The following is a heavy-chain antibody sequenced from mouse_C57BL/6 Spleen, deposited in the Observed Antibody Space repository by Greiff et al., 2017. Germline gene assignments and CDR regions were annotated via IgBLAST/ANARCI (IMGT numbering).Heavy chain of an antibody. CDR3: ARSFYYDYDDRYFDV. D-gene: IGHD2-4*01. Sequence: QVLLQQPGAELVKPGASVKLSCKASGYTFTSYWMHWVKQRPGQGLEWIGMIHPNSGSTNYNEKFKSKATLTVDKSSSTAYMQLSSLTSEDSAVYYCARSFYYDYDDRYFDVWGTGTTVTVSS. CDR2: IHPNSGST. CDR1: GYTFTSYW. V-gene: IGHV1-64*01. J-gene: IGHJ1*03.